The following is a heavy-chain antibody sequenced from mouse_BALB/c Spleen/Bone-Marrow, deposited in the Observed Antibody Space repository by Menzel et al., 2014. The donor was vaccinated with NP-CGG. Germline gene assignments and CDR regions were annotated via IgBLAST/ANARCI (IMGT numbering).Heavy chain of an antibody. V-gene: IGHV3-5*02. D-gene: IGHD2-2*01. J-gene: IGHJ2*01. CDR2: IYYSGTI. Sequence: VQLQQSEPGLVKPSQPVSLPCTVTGISITTGNYRWSWIRQFPGDKLEWIGYIYYSGTITYNPSLTSRTTITRDTSKNQFFLEMNSLTAEDTATYYCARDYGYDTYFDYWGQGTTLTVSS. CDR1: GISITTGNYR. CDR3: ARDYGYDTYFDY.